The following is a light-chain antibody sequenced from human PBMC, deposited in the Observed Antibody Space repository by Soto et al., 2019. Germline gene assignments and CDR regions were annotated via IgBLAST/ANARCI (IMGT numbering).Light chain of an antibody. CDR1: QIISSY. CDR2: AAS. CDR3: QQSYSTPWT. Sequence: DIQMTQSPSSLSASVGDRVTITCRASQIISSYLNWYQQKPGKAPKLLIYAASSLQSGVPLRFSGSRSGTDFTLTISSLQPEDFASYYCQQSYSTPWTFGQGNKVEIK. V-gene: IGKV1-39*01. J-gene: IGKJ1*01.